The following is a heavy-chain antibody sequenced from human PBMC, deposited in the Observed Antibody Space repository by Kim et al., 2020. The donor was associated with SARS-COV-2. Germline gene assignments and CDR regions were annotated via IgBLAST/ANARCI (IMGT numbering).Heavy chain of an antibody. CDR2: IYYSGST. V-gene: IGHV4-59*01. Sequence: SETLSLTCTVSGGSISSYYWSWIRQPPGKGLEWIGYIYYSGSTNYNPSLKSRVTISVDTSKNQFSLKLSSVTAADTAVYYCARGNYYDSRGGDFQHWGQGTLVTVSS. D-gene: IGHD3-22*01. J-gene: IGHJ1*01. CDR3: ARGNYYDSRGGDFQH. CDR1: GGSISSYY.